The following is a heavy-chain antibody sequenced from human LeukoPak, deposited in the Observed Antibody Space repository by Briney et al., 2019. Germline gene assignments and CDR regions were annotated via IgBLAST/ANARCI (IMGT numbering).Heavy chain of an antibody. V-gene: IGHV3-23*01. J-gene: IGHJ4*02. D-gene: IGHD5-24*01. CDR2: IFPSGGEI. CDR1: GFTFSTFA. Sequence: GGSLRLSCAASGFTFSTFAMIWVRQPPGKGLEWVSSIFPSGGEIHYADSVRGRFTISRDNAKNSLYLQMNSLRAEDTAMYYCAKDDAYLQYADWGQGTLVTVSS. CDR3: AKDDAYLQYAD.